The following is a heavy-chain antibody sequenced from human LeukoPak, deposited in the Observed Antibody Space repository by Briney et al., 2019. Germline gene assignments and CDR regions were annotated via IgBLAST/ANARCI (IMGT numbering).Heavy chain of an antibody. CDR2: IYSGGST. V-gene: IGHV3-53*01. J-gene: IGHJ4*02. Sequence: GGSLRLSCAASGFTVSSNYMSWVRQAPGKGLEWVSVIYSGGSTNYADSVKGRFTISRDNSKNTLYLQMNSLRAEDTAVYYCARRSSGYSYFDYWGQGTRVTVSS. CDR1: GFTVSSNY. CDR3: ARRSSGYSYFDY. D-gene: IGHD3-9*01.